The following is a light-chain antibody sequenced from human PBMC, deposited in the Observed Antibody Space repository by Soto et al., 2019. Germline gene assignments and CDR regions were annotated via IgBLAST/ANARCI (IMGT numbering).Light chain of an antibody. V-gene: IGKV3-20*01. Sequence: EIVLTQSPGTLSLSPGERATLSCRASQSVSSSYLAWYQQKPGQAPRLLIYGASSRATGIPDRFSGSGSGTDLTLTISRLEPEDFAGYYCQQYGSSRTFGQGTKLEIK. J-gene: IGKJ2*02. CDR2: GAS. CDR3: QQYGSSRT. CDR1: QSVSSSY.